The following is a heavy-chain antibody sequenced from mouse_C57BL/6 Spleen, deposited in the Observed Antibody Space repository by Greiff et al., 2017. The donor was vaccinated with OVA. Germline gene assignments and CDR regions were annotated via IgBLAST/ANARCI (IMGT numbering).Heavy chain of an antibody. CDR2: ISDGGSYT. D-gene: IGHD1-1*01. CDR3: ARDRGTTVVRGMDY. J-gene: IGHJ4*01. Sequence: EVHLVESGGGLVKPGGSLKLSCAASGFTFSSYAMSWVRQTPEKRLEWVATISDGGSYTYYPDNVKGRFTISRDNAKNNLYLQMSHLKSEDTAMDYCARDRGTTVVRGMDYWGQGTSVTVSS. CDR1: GFTFSSYA. V-gene: IGHV5-4*01.